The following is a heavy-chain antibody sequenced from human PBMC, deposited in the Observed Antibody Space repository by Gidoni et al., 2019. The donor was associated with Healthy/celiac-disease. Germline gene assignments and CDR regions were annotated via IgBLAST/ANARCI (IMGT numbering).Heavy chain of an antibody. D-gene: IGHD3-10*01. V-gene: IGHV4-31*03. J-gene: IGHJ4*02. Sequence: QVQLQESGPGLVKPSQTLSLTCTVSGRSISSGGYYWSWIRQHPGKGLEWIGYIYYSGSTYYNPSLKSRVTISVDTSKNQFSLKLSSVTAADTAVYYCAREVVRGVILLDYWGQGTLVTVSS. CDR1: GRSISSGGYY. CDR2: IYYSGST. CDR3: AREVVRGVILLDY.